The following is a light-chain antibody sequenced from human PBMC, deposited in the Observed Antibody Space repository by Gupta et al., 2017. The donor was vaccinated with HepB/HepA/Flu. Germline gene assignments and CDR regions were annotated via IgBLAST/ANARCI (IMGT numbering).Light chain of an antibody. CDR2: DAS. V-gene: IGKV3-11*01. CDR3: QLRSNWPPIT. CDR1: QSVRSF. Sequence: EIVLTQSPATLSLSPGERATLSCRASQSVRSFLAWYQQKPGQAPRLLIYDASNRATGIPARFSGRGYGTDFTLTISSREPEDFAVYYCQLRSNWPPITFGQGTRLDIK. J-gene: IGKJ5*01.